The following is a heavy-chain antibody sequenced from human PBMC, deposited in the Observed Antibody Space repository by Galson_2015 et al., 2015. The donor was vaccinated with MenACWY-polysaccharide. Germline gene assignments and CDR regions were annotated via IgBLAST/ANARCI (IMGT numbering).Heavy chain of an antibody. Sequence: SVKVSCKASGYTFTGYYMHWVRQAPGRGLEWMGRINPNSGGTNYAQKFQGRVTMTRDTSISTAYMELSRLRSDDTAVYYCARWGSSGWPRPNWFDPWGQGTLVTVSS. J-gene: IGHJ5*02. V-gene: IGHV1-2*06. D-gene: IGHD6-25*01. CDR2: INPNSGGT. CDR3: ARWGSSGWPRPNWFDP. CDR1: GYTFTGYY.